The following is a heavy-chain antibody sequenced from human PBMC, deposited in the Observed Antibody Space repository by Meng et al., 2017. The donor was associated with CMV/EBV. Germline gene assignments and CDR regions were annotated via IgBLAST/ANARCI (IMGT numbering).Heavy chain of an antibody. J-gene: IGHJ5*02. Sequence: GESLKISCAASGFTFSSYEMNWGRQAPGKGLEWVSYISSSGDTTYYADSVRGRFTISRDNARNPLFLQMNSLRAEDTAVYYCARGKFYYDSSGYYAFYHWGQGTRVTVSS. CDR3: ARGKFYYDSSGYYAFYH. CDR1: GFTFSSYE. D-gene: IGHD3-22*01. CDR2: ISSSGDTT. V-gene: IGHV3-48*03.